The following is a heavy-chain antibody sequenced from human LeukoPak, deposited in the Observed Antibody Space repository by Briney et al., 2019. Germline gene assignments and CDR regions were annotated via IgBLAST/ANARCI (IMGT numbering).Heavy chain of an antibody. CDR2: IYHSGNT. D-gene: IGHD3-22*01. V-gene: IGHV4-39*01. Sequence: PSQTLSLTCTVSGGSISSGGYYWGWIRQPPGKGLEWIGSIYHSGNTYYNSSLKSRVTISVDTSKNQFSLMLSSVTATDTAVFYCARHQYDSSAIHAFDVWGQGTMVTVSS. CDR3: ARHQYDSSAIHAFDV. J-gene: IGHJ3*01. CDR1: GGSISSGGYY.